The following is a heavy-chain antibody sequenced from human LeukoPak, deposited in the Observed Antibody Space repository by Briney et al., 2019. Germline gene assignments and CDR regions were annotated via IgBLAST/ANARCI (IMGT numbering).Heavy chain of an antibody. CDR3: ARDISVDHVADYYYGMDV. V-gene: IGHV1-69*04. D-gene: IGHD1-14*01. Sequence: SVKVSCKASGGTFTSYSFTWVRQAPGQGLEWMGRIIPLLDIVNYAQKFQGRVTIMADKSTSTAYMELRSLRSEDTAVDYLARDISVDHVADYYYGMDVLGQGTTVTGSS. CDR1: GGTFTSYS. CDR2: IIPLLDIV. J-gene: IGHJ6*02.